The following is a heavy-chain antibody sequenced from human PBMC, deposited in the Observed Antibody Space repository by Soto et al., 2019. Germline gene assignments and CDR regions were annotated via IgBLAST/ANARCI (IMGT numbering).Heavy chain of an antibody. Sequence: PGGSLRLSCAASGFTFSSYSMNWVRQAPGKGLEWVSYISSSSSTIYYADSVKGRFTISRDNAKNSLYLQMNSLRAEDTAVYYCAREYSNYVQPYYYYYYMDVWGKGTTVTVSS. D-gene: IGHD4-4*01. CDR2: ISSSSSTI. CDR3: AREYSNYVQPYYYYYYMDV. J-gene: IGHJ6*03. CDR1: GFTFSSYS. V-gene: IGHV3-48*01.